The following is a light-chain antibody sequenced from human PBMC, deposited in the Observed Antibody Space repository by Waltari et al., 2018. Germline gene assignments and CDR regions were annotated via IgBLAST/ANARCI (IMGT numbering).Light chain of an antibody. CDR3: QQYNNWPPSWT. V-gene: IGKV3-15*01. CDR2: GAS. CDR1: QSVSSN. Sequence: EIAMTQSPATLPVSPGERATLPCRASQSVSSNLAWYQQKPGQAPRLLIYGASTRATGIPARFSGSGSGTEFTLTISSLQSEDFAVYYCQQYNNWPPSWTFGQGTKVEIK. J-gene: IGKJ1*01.